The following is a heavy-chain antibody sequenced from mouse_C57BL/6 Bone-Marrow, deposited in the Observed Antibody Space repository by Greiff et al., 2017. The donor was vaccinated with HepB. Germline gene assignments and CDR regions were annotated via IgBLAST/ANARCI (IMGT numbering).Heavy chain of an antibody. CDR3: ARENYYGSSPYWYFDV. J-gene: IGHJ1*03. V-gene: IGHV1-55*01. Sequence: QVQLQQPGAELVRPGTSVKLSCKASGYTFTSYWMHWVKQRPGQGLEWIGDIYPGSGSTNYNEKFKSKATLTVDTSSSTAYMQLSSLTSEDSAVYYCARENYYGSSPYWYFDVWGTGTTVTVSS. D-gene: IGHD1-1*01. CDR2: IYPGSGST. CDR1: GYTFTSYW.